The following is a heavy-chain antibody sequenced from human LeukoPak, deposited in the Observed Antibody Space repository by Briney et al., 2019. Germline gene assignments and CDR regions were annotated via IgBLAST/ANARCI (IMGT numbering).Heavy chain of an antibody. CDR3: ARVRFLEWFFDAFDI. V-gene: IGHV1-2*02. CDR2: INPNSGGT. D-gene: IGHD3-3*01. J-gene: IGHJ3*02. CDR1: GYTFTGYY. Sequence: ASVKVSCKASGYTFTGYYMHWVRQAPGQGLEWMGWINPNSGGTNYAQKFQGRVTMTRDTSISTAYMELSRLRSDDTAVYYCARVRFLEWFFDAFDIWGQGTMDTVSS.